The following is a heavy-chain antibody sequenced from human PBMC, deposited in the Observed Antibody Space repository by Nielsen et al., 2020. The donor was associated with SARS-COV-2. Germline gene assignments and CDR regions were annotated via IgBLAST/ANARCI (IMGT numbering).Heavy chain of an antibody. CDR3: ARESVSGDWPSFDY. D-gene: IGHD2-21*02. J-gene: IGHJ4*02. CDR2: IWTDGIST. V-gene: IGHV3-30*07. Sequence: GESLKISCAASGFSFSNYAMHWVRQAPGKGLEWVAVIWTDGISTSYADSVKGRFTISRDNSKNTLYLQMGGLRAEDTAVYYCARESVSGDWPSFDYWGQGTLVTVSS. CDR1: GFSFSNYA.